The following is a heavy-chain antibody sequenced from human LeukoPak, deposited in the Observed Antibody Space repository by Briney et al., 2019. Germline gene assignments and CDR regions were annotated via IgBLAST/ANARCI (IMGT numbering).Heavy chain of an antibody. V-gene: IGHV3-43*01. D-gene: IGHD3-22*01. CDR1: GFTFEDYT. Sequence: PGGSLRLSCAASGFTFEDYTMHWVRQAPGKTLEWVSLISWDGTPYYRDSVKGRFSISRDNSKNCLYLQMDTLRSEETAFYYCVKDISYESSGYVFDYWGQGTLVTVSS. J-gene: IGHJ4*02. CDR3: VKDISYESSGYVFDY. CDR2: ISWDGTP.